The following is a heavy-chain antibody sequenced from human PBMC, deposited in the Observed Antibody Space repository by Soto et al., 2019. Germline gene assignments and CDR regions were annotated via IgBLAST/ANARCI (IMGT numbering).Heavy chain of an antibody. CDR3: ARDLDDIWAGPQPFDY. V-gene: IGHV1-69*13. CDR1: GYTFTSYG. D-gene: IGHD3-9*01. CDR2: IIPIFGTA. Sequence: SVKVSXKASGYTFTSYGISWVRQAPGQGLEWMGWIIPIFGTANYAQKFQGRVTITADESTSTAYMELSSLRSEDTAVYYCARDLDDIWAGPQPFDYWGQGTLVTVSS. J-gene: IGHJ4*02.